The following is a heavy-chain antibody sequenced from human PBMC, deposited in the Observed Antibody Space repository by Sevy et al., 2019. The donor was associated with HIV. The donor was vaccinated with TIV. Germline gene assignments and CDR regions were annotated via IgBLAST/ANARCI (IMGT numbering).Heavy chain of an antibody. V-gene: IGHV3-30-3*01. Sequence: GGSLRLSCAASGFTFNRYSMHWVRQAPGKGLEWVATISFDATNKHYPDSVKGRFTISRDNFQNSLFLQMDSLRPEDTAVYYCALERPSNDVADYFQNWGQGTLVTVSS. CDR3: ALERPSNDVADYFQN. CDR1: GFTFNRYS. J-gene: IGHJ1*01. CDR2: ISFDATNK. D-gene: IGHD1-1*01.